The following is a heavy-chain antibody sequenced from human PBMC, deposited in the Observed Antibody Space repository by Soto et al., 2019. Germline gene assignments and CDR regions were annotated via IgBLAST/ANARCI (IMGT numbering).Heavy chain of an antibody. CDR3: ARGDTIFGVVIISAFDP. CDR1: GYTFTSYD. J-gene: IGHJ5*02. Sequence: ASVKVSCKASGYTFTSYDINWVRQATGQGLEWMGWMNPNSGNTGYAQKFQGRVTMTRNTPISTAYMELSSLRSEDTAVYYCARGDTIFGVVIISAFDPWGQGTLVTVSS. CDR2: MNPNSGNT. D-gene: IGHD3-3*01. V-gene: IGHV1-8*01.